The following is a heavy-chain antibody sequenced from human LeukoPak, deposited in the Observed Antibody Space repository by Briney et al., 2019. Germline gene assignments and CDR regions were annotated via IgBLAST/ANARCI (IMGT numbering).Heavy chain of an antibody. CDR1: GFTFRSYS. V-gene: IGHV3-21*01. D-gene: IGHD1-26*01. CDR3: ARVSRVGASSEFDY. J-gene: IGHJ4*02. CDR2: ISSSSSYI. Sequence: GGSLRLSCAASGFTFRSYSMNWVRQAPGKGLEWVSSISSSSSYIYYADSVKGRFTISRDNAKNSLYLQMNSLRAEDTAVYYCARVSRVGASSEFDYWGQGTLVTVSS.